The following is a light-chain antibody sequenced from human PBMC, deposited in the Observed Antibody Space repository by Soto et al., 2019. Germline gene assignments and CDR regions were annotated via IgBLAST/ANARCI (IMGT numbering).Light chain of an antibody. CDR2: EVS. CDR3: DSYTSSRAYV. Sequence: QSLRSHPASVSWSPGHSITISCTGTSSDVGGYNYVSWYQQQSGKAPKLIIHEVSNRPSGVSNRFSGSKSGNTASLTISGLQAEDEADYYCDSYTSSRAYVFGIGTKVTVL. CDR1: SSDVGGYNY. J-gene: IGLJ1*01. V-gene: IGLV2-14*01.